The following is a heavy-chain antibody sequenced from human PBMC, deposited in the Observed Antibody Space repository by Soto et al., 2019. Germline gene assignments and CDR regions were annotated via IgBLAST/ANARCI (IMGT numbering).Heavy chain of an antibody. Sequence: SETLSLTCTVSGGSISSGGYYWSWIRQHPGTGLEWIGCIYYSGSTYYNPSLKSRMTISIDTSKNQFSLKLIPLTAADTAVYYCAREADSGTTLCNYFDSWGQGTLVTVSS. V-gene: IGHV4-31*03. CDR2: IYYSGST. CDR1: GGSISSGGYY. CDR3: AREADSGTTLCNYFDS. J-gene: IGHJ4*02. D-gene: IGHD6-13*01.